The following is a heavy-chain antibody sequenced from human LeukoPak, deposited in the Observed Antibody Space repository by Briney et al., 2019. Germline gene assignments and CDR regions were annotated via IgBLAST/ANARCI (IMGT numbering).Heavy chain of an antibody. CDR2: IYYSGTT. CDR1: GGSISSSSYY. V-gene: IGHV4-39*01. J-gene: IGHJ4*02. Sequence: PSETLSLTCTVSGGSISSSSYYWGWIRQPPGKGLEWIGSIYYSGTTHNNPSLKSRVTISVDTSKNQFSLKLSSVAAAADTAVYYCAGSSWVVSAVPGYFDDWGQGTLITVCS. D-gene: IGHD2-2*01. CDR3: AGSSWVVSAVPGYFDD.